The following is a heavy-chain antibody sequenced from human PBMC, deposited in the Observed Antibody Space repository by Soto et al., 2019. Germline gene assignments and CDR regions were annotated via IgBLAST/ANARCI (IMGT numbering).Heavy chain of an antibody. CDR3: TRDDVGATNEAYFDY. V-gene: IGHV3-73*01. CDR1: GFTFSGSA. Sequence: GGSLRLSCAASGFTFSGSAMHWVRQASGKGLEWVGRIRSKANSYATAYAASVKGRFTISRDDSKNTAYLQMNSLKTEDTAVYYCTRDDVGATNEAYFDYWGQGTLVTVSS. D-gene: IGHD1-26*01. J-gene: IGHJ4*02. CDR2: IRSKANSYAT.